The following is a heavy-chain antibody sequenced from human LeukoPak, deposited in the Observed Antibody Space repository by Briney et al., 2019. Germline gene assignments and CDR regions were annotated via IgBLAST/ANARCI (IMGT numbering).Heavy chain of an antibody. D-gene: IGHD2-8*02. Sequence: TPSETLSLTCTVSGGSISSSSYYRGWIRQPPGKGLEWIGSIYYSGSTYYNPSLKSRVTISVDTSKNQFSLKLSSVTAADTAVYYCARHELGVVGLLVDNWFDPWGQGTLVTVSS. CDR3: ARHELGVVGLLVDNWFDP. J-gene: IGHJ5*02. V-gene: IGHV4-39*01. CDR1: GGSISSSSYY. CDR2: IYYSGST.